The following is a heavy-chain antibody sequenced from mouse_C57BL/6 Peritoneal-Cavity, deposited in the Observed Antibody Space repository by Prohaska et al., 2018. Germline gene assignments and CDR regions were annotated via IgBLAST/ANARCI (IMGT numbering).Heavy chain of an antibody. CDR3: AGGYPAWFAY. CDR2: ILTGSGST. CDR1: FTGYW. V-gene: IGHV1-9*01. Sequence: FTGYWIEWVKQRPGHGLEWIGEILTGSGSTNYNEKVKGKATFTADTSSNTAYMQLSSLTTEDSAIYYCAGGYPAWFAYWGQGTLVTVSA. J-gene: IGHJ3*01. D-gene: IGHD2-2*01.